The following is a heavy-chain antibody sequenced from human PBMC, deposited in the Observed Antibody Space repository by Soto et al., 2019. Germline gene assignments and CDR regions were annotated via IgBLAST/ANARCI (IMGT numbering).Heavy chain of an antibody. CDR1: GGTFSSYT. Sequence: GASVMVSCKASGGTFSSYTISWVRQAPGQGLEWMGRIIPILGIANYAQKFQGRVTITADKSTSTAYMELSSLRSEDTAVYYCAREGAGIDAFDIWGQGTMVTVSS. J-gene: IGHJ3*02. CDR3: AREGAGIDAFDI. V-gene: IGHV1-69*04. CDR2: IIPILGIA.